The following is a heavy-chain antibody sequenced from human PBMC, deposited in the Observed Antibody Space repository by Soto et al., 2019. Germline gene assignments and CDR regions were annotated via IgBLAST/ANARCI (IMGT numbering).Heavy chain of an antibody. Sequence: SETLSLTCTVSGGSMRNYFWTWIRQPPGKGLEWIGYIYYSGSTNYNPSLKSRVTISVDTSKNQFSLKLSSVTAADTAVYYCARARSYGYIFDYWGQGTLVTVSS. D-gene: IGHD5-18*01. CDR2: IYYSGST. J-gene: IGHJ4*02. CDR1: GGSMRNYF. CDR3: ARARSYGYIFDY. V-gene: IGHV4-59*01.